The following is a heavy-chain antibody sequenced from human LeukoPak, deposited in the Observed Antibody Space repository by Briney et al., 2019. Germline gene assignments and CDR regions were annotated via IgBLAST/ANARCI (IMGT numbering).Heavy chain of an antibody. V-gene: IGHV3-11*01. J-gene: IGHJ6*02. CDR2: ISSSGSTI. CDR3: ARDRSGYARYYGMDV. CDR1: GFTFSDYY. D-gene: IGHD5-12*01. Sequence: GGSLRLSCAASGFTFSDYYMSWIRQAPGKGLEWVSYISSSGSTIYYADSVKGRFTISRDNAKNSLYLQMNSLRVEDTAVYYCARDRSGYARYYGMDVWGQGTTVTVSS.